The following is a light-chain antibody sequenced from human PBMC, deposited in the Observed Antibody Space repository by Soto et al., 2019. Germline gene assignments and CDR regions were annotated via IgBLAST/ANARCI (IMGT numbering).Light chain of an antibody. CDR2: LGS. J-gene: IGKJ5*01. CDR1: QSLLHSNGYNY. V-gene: IGKV2-28*01. Sequence: DIVMTQSPLSLPVTPGEPASMSCRSSQSLLHSNGYNYFDWYLQKPGQSPQLLIYLGSNRASGVPDRFSGSGSGTDFTLKISRVEAEDVGVYYCMQALHIPPTFGQGTRLEIK. CDR3: MQALHIPPT.